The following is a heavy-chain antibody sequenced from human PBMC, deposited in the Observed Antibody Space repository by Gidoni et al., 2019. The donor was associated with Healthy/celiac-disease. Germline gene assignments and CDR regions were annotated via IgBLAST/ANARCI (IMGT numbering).Heavy chain of an antibody. CDR2: IYYSGST. Sequence: QLQLQESGPGLVKPSETLSLTCTVSGGSISSSSYYWGWIRQPPGKGLEWIGRIYYSGSTYYNPSLKSRVTISVDTSKNQFSLKLSSVTAADTAVYYCARLETSSPPYYDFWSGYHSSSWFDPWGQGTLVTVSS. D-gene: IGHD3-3*01. CDR1: GGSISSSSYY. CDR3: ARLETSSPPYYDFWSGYHSSSWFDP. V-gene: IGHV4-39*01. J-gene: IGHJ5*02.